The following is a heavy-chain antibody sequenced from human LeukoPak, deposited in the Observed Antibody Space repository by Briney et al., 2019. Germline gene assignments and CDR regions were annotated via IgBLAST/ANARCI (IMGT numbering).Heavy chain of an antibody. CDR2: IYHSGST. Sequence: SETLSLTCAVSGGSISSSNWWSWVRQPPGKGLEWIGEIYHSGSTNYNPSLKSRVTISVDKSKNQFSLKLSSVTAADTAVYYCTRATSIAAANFDYWGQGTLVTVSS. D-gene: IGHD6-13*01. V-gene: IGHV4-4*02. J-gene: IGHJ4*02. CDR3: TRATSIAAANFDY. CDR1: GGSISSSNW.